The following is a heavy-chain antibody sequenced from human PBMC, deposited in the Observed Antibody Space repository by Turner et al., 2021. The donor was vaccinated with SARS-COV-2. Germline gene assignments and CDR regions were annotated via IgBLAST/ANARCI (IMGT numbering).Heavy chain of an antibody. D-gene: IGHD2-2*01. Sequence: QVQLVQSGAEVKKPGASVKVSCKLSGYTRTELSMYWVRQAPGKGLERMGGFDPEDGETIYAQNFQGRVTMTEDTSTDTAYMELSSLRSEDTAVYFCATGYQLRVNWFDPWGQGTLVTVSS. CDR2: FDPEDGET. CDR1: GYTRTELS. V-gene: IGHV1-24*01. CDR3: ATGYQLRVNWFDP. J-gene: IGHJ5*02.